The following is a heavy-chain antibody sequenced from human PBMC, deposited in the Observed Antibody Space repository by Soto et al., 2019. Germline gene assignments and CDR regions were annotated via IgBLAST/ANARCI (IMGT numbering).Heavy chain of an antibody. CDR1: GFTFSSHA. Sequence: GGSLRLSCAASGFTFSSHAMGWVRQAPGKGLEWVSGIFGDGDVTFYADSVKGRFTISRDNFKDTLYLQMNSLRGEDTALYYCARGNAVANNNELDYWGQGTLVTVSS. CDR2: IFGDGDVT. CDR3: ARGNAVANNNELDY. V-gene: IGHV3-23*01. J-gene: IGHJ4*02. D-gene: IGHD1-1*01.